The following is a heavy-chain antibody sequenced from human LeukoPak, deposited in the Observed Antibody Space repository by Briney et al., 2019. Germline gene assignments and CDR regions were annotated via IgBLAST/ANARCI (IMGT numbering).Heavy chain of an antibody. V-gene: IGHV3-30-3*01. CDR3: ARPYYYDSSGYYYGPGYLVPYH. CDR2: ISYDGSNK. D-gene: IGHD3-22*01. CDR1: GFTFSSYA. Sequence: GSLRLSCAASGFTFSSYAMHWVRQAPGKGLEWVAVISYDGSNKYYADSVKGRFTISRDNSKNTLYLQMNSLRAEDTAVYYCARPYYYDSSGYYYGPGYLVPYHWGQGTLVTVSS. J-gene: IGHJ5*02.